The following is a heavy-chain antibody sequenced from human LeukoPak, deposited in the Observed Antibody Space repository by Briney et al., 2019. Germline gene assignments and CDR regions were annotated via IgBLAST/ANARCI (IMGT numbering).Heavy chain of an antibody. CDR1: GGSFRGYY. V-gene: IGHV4-34*01. CDR3: ARRPEGWFDP. D-gene: IGHD1-14*01. J-gene: IGHJ5*02. Sequence: PSETLSLTCAVYGGSFRGYYWSWIRQPPGKGLEWIGEINHSGSTNYNPSLKSRVTISVDTSKNQFSLRLSSVTAADTAVYYCARRPEGWFDPWGQGTLVTVSS. CDR2: INHSGST.